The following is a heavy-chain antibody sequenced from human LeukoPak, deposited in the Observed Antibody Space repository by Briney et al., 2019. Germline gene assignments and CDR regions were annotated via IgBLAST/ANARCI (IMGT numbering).Heavy chain of an antibody. CDR3: ARVGTSTYPLDY. J-gene: IGHJ4*02. V-gene: IGHV4-59*01. CDR2: MCYSGST. D-gene: IGHD2/OR15-2a*01. Sequence: SETLSLTCTASGGSITSYCWTWIRQPPGKGLEWIGYMCYSGSTKYNPSLKSRVTISADTSKNQFSLKLNSATTADTAVYYCARVGTSTYPLDYWGQGTLVTVSS. CDR1: GGSITSYC.